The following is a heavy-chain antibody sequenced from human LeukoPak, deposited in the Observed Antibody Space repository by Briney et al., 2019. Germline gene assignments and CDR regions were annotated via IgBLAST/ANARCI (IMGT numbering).Heavy chain of an antibody. CDR3: SRKYCNRTSCYNPLYGMHV. D-gene: IGHD2-2*02. Sequence: SVKVSCKASGCTFSSYAIRWVRQAPGQGLEWMGRIIPILGIANYAQQFKERVTIIADKSTSTAYMELSSLKSEDTGVYYCSRKYCNRTSCYNPLYGMHVWGQETTVPVSS. J-gene: IGHJ6*02. CDR2: IIPILGIA. CDR1: GCTFSSYA. V-gene: IGHV1-69*04.